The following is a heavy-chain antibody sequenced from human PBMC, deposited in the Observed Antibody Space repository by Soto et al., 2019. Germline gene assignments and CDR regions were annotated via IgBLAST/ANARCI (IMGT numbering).Heavy chain of an antibody. D-gene: IGHD3-22*01. J-gene: IGHJ6*02. CDR2: IIPIFGTA. V-gene: IGHV1-69*12. Sequence: QVQLVQSGAEVKKPGSSVKVSCKASGGTFSSYAISWVRQAPGQGLEWIGGIIPIFGTANYAQKFQGRVTITADESTSTAYMELSSLRSEDTAVYYCAREGLYYYDSSGYSPYGMDVWGQGTTVTVSS. CDR3: AREGLYYYDSSGYSPYGMDV. CDR1: GGTFSSYA.